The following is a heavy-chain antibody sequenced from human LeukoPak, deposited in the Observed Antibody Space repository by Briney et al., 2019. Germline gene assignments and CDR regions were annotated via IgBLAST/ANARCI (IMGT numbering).Heavy chain of an antibody. D-gene: IGHD2-15*01. CDR3: ARSDIVVAIFDY. J-gene: IGHJ4*02. CDR2: INPSGGST. V-gene: IGHV1-46*01. CDR1: GYTFTIYY. Sequence: ASVRVSFKASGYTFTIYYMHWVRQAPGQGLEWMGIINPSGGSTSYAQKFQGRVTMTRDASTSTVYMELSSLRSEDTAVYYCARSDIVVAIFDYWGQGTLVTVSS.